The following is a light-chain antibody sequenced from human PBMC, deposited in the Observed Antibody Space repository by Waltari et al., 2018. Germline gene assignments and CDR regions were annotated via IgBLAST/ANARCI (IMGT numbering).Light chain of an antibody. CDR1: QSVSSN. V-gene: IGKV3-15*01. Sequence: EIVMTQSPGPLSVSPGERATLSCRASQSVSSNLAWYQQKPGQAPRLLIYGASTRATGIPARISGSGSGTEFTLTISSMQSEDFAVYYCQQYNNWPPWTFGQGTKVEIK. CDR2: GAS. CDR3: QQYNNWPPWT. J-gene: IGKJ1*01.